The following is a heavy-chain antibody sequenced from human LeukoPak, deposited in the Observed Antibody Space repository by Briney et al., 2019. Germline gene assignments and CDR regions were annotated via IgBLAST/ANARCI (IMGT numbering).Heavy chain of an antibody. CDR1: GFTFSSYS. V-gene: IGHV3-21*01. CDR3: ASVRRSGWHY. CDR2: ISSSSSYI. J-gene: IGHJ4*02. Sequence: PGGSLRLSCAASGFTFSSYSMNWVRQAPGKGLEWVSSISSSSSYIYYADSVKGRFTISRDNAKNSLYLQMNSLRAEDTAVYYCASVRRSGWHYWGQGTLVTVSS. D-gene: IGHD6-19*01.